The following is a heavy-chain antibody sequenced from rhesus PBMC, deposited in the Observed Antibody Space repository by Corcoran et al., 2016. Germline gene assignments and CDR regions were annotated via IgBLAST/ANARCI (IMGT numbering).Heavy chain of an antibody. J-gene: IGHJ4*01. Sequence: EVQLVESGGGLVQPGGSLRLSCAASGSTFSSYGMSWFRQAPGKGLAWFSSISSASSYIYYADSVKGRFTSSRDNAKTSLSLQMNSRRAEDTAVYYCTRVGYSGRSPPLYYFDYWGQGVLVTVSS. CDR1: GSTFSSYG. CDR3: TRVGYSGRSPPLYYFDY. V-gene: IGHV3S16*01. D-gene: IGHD6-19*01. CDR2: ISSASSYI.